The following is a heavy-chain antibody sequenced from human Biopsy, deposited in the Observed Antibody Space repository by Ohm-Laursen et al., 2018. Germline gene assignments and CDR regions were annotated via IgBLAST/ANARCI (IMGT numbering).Heavy chain of an antibody. CDR1: GGSISSSY. V-gene: IGHV4-59*08. Sequence: SETLSLTCSVSGGSISSSYWSWIRQPPGKGLEWIGYISYSGSTSYNPSLKSRVTISADTSKNQLSLTRSSLTAADTAVYFCAKQWSYYESFTQHYRGDFDYWGQGTLVIVSS. CDR3: AKQWSYYESFTQHYRGDFDY. J-gene: IGHJ4*02. D-gene: IGHD3-16*01. CDR2: ISYSGST.